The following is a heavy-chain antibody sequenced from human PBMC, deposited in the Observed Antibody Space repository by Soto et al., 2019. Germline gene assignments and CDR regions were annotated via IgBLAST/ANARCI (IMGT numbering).Heavy chain of an antibody. CDR3: AANVAGEYSQRALHF. J-gene: IGHJ6*01. CDR2: IYHTGTT. D-gene: IGHD1-1*01. Sequence: GCRRIMKRQPPGKALEWIGYIYHTGTTYYTAALKSRVTISLDRSKNQISLSLNSVTAADTAVYYFAANVAGEYSQRALHFWGPAPTISASS. CDR1: GCR. V-gene: IGHV4-30-2*01.